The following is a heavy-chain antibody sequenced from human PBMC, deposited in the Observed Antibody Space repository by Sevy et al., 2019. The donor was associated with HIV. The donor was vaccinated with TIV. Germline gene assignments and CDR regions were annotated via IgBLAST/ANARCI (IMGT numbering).Heavy chain of an antibody. J-gene: IGHJ4*02. CDR1: GFTFSSYW. CDR2: IKQDGSEK. V-gene: IGHV3-7*01. Sequence: GGSLILSCAASGFTFSSYWMSWVRQAPGKGLEWVANIKQDGSEKYYVDSVKGRFTISRDNAKNSLYLQMNSLRAEDTAVYYCARAAGGIAVAGTADYWGQGTLVTISS. D-gene: IGHD6-19*01. CDR3: ARAAGGIAVAGTADY.